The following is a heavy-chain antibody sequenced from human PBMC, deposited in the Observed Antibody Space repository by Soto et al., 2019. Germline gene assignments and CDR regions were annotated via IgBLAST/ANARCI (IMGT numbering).Heavy chain of an antibody. J-gene: IGHJ4*02. Sequence: SVKVSCKASGYTFTYRYLRWVRQAPGQALEWMGWITPFNGNTNYAQKFQDRVTITRDRSMSTAYMELSSLRSEDTAMYYCAVGATQGEFDYWGQGTLVTVSS. V-gene: IGHV1-45*02. D-gene: IGHD1-26*01. CDR2: ITPFNGNT. CDR1: GYTFTYRY. CDR3: AVGATQGEFDY.